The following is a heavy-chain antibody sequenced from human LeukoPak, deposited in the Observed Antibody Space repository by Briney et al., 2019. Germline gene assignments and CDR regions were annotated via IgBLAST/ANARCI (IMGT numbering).Heavy chain of an antibody. V-gene: IGHV1-8*01. CDR2: MNPNSGNT. J-gene: IGHJ6*03. CDR3: ARRTGYYNYMDV. Sequence: ASVTVSCKASGYTFTSYDLNWVRQAPGQGLEWMGWMNPNSGNTGYAQKFQGRVTMTRNTSISTAYMELSSLRSEDTAVYYCARRTGYYNYMDVWGKGTTVTVSS. CDR1: GYTFTSYD. D-gene: IGHD1-1*01.